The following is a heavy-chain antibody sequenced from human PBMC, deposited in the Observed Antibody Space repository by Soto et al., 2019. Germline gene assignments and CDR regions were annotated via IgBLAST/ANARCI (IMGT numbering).Heavy chain of an antibody. J-gene: IGHJ5*01. CDR1: GGSLSGYY. CDR3: GRVAIKMAIQSIDS. Sequence: SETLSVTCAVYGGSLSGYYWTWIRQPPGKGLEWIGEVNPGGITNYSPSVKSRLTISLDTSKKQVSLEMTSVTAADTAVYYCGRVAIKMAIQSIDSCGEGTMVPVYS. V-gene: IGHV4-34*01. CDR2: VNPGGIT.